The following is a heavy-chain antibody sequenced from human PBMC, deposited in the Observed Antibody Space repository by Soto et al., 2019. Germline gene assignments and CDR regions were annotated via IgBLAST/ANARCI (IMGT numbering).Heavy chain of an antibody. D-gene: IGHD6-19*01. Sequence: GGSLRLSCVASGFPFSSYAMSWVRQTPEKGLEWVSAISGGGGDRYYADSVKGRFTSSRDNSRNTLYLHMNSLRAEDSAVYYCAKRIKNSSGWYADYWGQGTLVTVSS. CDR1: GFPFSSYA. CDR2: ISGGGGDR. J-gene: IGHJ4*02. CDR3: AKRIKNSSGWYADY. V-gene: IGHV3-23*01.